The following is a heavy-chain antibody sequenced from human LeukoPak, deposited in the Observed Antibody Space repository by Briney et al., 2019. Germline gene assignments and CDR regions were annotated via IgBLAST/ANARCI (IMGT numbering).Heavy chain of an antibody. CDR3: ARELRTPYDILGRGNAFDI. Sequence: GGSLRLSCAASGFTFSDYYMSWIRQAPGKGLEWVSYISSSGSTIYYADSVKGRFTISRDNAKNSLYLQMSSLRAEDTAVYYCARELRTPYDILGRGNAFDIWGQGTMVTVSS. V-gene: IGHV3-11*04. D-gene: IGHD3-9*01. CDR2: ISSSGSTI. J-gene: IGHJ3*02. CDR1: GFTFSDYY.